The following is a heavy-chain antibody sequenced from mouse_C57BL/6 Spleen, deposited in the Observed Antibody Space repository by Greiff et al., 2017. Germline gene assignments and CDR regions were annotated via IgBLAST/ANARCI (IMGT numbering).Heavy chain of an antibody. CDR3: ARGPYGRGYFDV. J-gene: IGHJ1*03. CDR1: GFTFSDYG. CDR2: ISRGSSTI. Sequence: EVMLVESGGGLVKPGGSLKLSCAASGFTFSDYGMHWVRQAPEKGLEWVAYISRGSSTIYYADTVKGRFTISRDNAKNTLFLQMTSLRSEDTAMYYCARGPYGRGYFDVWGTGTTVTVSS. V-gene: IGHV5-17*01. D-gene: IGHD1-1*01.